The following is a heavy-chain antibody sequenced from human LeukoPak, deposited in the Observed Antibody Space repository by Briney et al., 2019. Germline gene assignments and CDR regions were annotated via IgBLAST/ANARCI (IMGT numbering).Heavy chain of an antibody. J-gene: IGHJ6*04. CDR2: IDTNTGNP. CDR1: GYTFTNHS. V-gene: IGHV7-4-1*02. Sequence: ASVKVSCKASGYTFTNHSINWVRQAPGQGLEYMGWIDTNTGNPTYAQAFTGRIVFSLDTSVSTAYLQIRSLKTEDTAVYFCARRSMVQHLDVWGKGTTVTISS. D-gene: IGHD3-10*01. CDR3: ARRSMVQHLDV.